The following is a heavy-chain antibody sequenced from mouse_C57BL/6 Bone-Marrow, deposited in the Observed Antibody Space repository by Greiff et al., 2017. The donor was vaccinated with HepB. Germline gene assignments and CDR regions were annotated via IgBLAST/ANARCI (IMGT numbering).Heavy chain of an antibody. V-gene: IGHV2-2*01. CDR2: IWSGGST. CDR1: GFSLTSYG. CDR3: ARKITTVVATGAMDY. Sequence: VHLVESGPGLVQPSQSLSITCTVSGFSLTSYGVHWVRQSPGKGLEWLGVIWSGGSTDYNAAFISRLSISKDNSKSQVFFKMNSLQADDTAIYYCARKITTVVATGAMDYWGQGTSVTVSS. D-gene: IGHD1-1*01. J-gene: IGHJ4*01.